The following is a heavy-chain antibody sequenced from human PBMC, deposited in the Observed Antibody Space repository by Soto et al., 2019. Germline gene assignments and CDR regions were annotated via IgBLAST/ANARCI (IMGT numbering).Heavy chain of an antibody. Sequence: VQLVESGGGLVQPGGSLRLSCAASGFTLSSDWMSWVRQAPGKGLEWVANIKQDRSAKYYVDAVKGRFTISRENAKTSLYLQMNSLRAEDTAVYYCARSVWVGELLHYYDYGMDGWGQGTTVTVSS. CDR3: ARSVWVGELLHYYDYGMDG. CDR1: GFTLSSDW. D-gene: IGHD3-10*01. CDR2: IKQDRSAK. J-gene: IGHJ6*02. V-gene: IGHV3-7*05.